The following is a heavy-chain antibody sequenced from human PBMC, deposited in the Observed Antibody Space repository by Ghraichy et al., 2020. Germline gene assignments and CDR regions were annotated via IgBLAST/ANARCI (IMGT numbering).Heavy chain of an antibody. V-gene: IGHV4-39*01. CDR3: VRHRMILTGLPNYFDY. CDR1: GGSISSSSYY. J-gene: IGHJ4*02. CDR2: IYYSGST. D-gene: IGHD3-9*01. Sequence: SETLSLTCTVSGGSISSSSYYWGWIRQPPGKGLEWIGSIYYSGSTYYNPSLKSRVTISVDTSKNQFSLKLSSVTAADTAVYYCVRHRMILTGLPNYFDYWGQGTLVTVSS.